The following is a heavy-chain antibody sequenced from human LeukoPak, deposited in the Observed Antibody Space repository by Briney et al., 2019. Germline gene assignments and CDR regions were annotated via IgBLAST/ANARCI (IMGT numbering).Heavy chain of an antibody. CDR1: GGTFSSYA. D-gene: IGHD3-3*01. V-gene: IGHV1-69*05. Sequence: GASVKVSCKGSGGTFSSYAISWVRQAPGQGLEWMGRIIPIFGTANYAQKFQGRVTITTDESTSTAYMELSSLRSEDTAVYYCARGPTDDYDFWSSSLYYYMDVWGKGTTVTVSS. CDR2: IIPIFGTA. J-gene: IGHJ6*03. CDR3: ARGPTDDYDFWSSSLYYYMDV.